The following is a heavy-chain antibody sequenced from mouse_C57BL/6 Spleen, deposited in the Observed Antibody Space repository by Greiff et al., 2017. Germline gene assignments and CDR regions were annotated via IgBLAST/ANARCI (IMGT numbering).Heavy chain of an antibody. V-gene: IGHV2-2*01. Sequence: VQLVESGPGLVQPSQSLSISCTVSGFSLTSYGVHWVRQSPGQGLEWLGVIWRGGSTDYNAAFVSRLSISKDTSKSEVFFTMTNLKDDDTAIYYGARNYDYDVGYAMDYWGQGTSVTVSS. D-gene: IGHD2-4*01. CDR1: GFSLTSYG. CDR2: IWRGGST. J-gene: IGHJ4*01. CDR3: ARNYDYDVGYAMDY.